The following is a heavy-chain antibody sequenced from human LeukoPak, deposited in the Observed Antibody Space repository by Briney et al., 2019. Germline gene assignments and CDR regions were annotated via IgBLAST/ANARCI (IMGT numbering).Heavy chain of an antibody. D-gene: IGHD3-10*01. CDR2: ISSSRSYT. CDR1: AFTFSDYY. V-gene: IGHV3-11*05. CDR3: ARGRARGVAAPFDY. J-gene: IGHJ4*02. Sequence: GGSLRLSCAASAFTFSDYYMSWIRQAPGKGLECVSYISSSRSYTNRADSVKGRFPIPRDNAKNSLYLQMNSLRADDTAVYYCARGRARGVAAPFDYWGQGTLVTVSS.